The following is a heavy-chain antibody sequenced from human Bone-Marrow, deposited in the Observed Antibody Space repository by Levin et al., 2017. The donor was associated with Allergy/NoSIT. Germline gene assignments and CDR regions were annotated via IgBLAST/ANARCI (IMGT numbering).Heavy chain of an antibody. J-gene: IGHJ4*02. D-gene: IGHD5-24*01. CDR3: TTDRDEVEMRDY. CDR2: IKSKTDGGTT. Sequence: PGGSLRLSCAASGFTFSNAWMSWVRQAPGKGLEWVGRIKSKTDGGTTDYAAPVKGRFTISRDDSKNTLYLQMNSLKTEDTAVYYCTTDRDEVEMRDYWGQGTLVTVSS. CDR1: GFTFSNAW. V-gene: IGHV3-15*01.